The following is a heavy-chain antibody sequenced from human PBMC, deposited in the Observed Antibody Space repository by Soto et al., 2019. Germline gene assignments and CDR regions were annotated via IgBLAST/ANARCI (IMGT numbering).Heavy chain of an antibody. Sequence: QVQLVQSGAEVKNPGASVKVSCKTSGYTFTGYYIHWVRQAPGQGLEWVGRINPDTGETNYAQTFQGRVTMTRDTSITTTYIALSRLTSDDRAVYYCARDGLSPFDYWGQGTLVTVSS. J-gene: IGHJ4*02. V-gene: IGHV1-2*06. CDR1: GYTFTGYY. CDR3: ARDGLSPFDY. CDR2: INPDTGET.